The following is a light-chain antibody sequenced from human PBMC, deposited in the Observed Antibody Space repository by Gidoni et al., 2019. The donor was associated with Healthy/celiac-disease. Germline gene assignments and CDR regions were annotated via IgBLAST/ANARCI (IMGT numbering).Light chain of an antibody. V-gene: IGKV3-11*01. CDR2: DAS. Sequence: EIVLTQSPATLSLSPGERATLSCRASQRFSSYLAWSQQKPGQAPRLLIYDASNRATGIPARFSGSGSGTDFTLTISSLEPEDFAVYYCQQRSNWPITFGQGTRLEIK. J-gene: IGKJ5*01. CDR1: QRFSSY. CDR3: QQRSNWPIT.